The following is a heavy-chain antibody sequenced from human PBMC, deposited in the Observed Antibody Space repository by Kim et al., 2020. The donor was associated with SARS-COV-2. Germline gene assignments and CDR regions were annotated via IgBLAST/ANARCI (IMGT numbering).Heavy chain of an antibody. CDR2: IFPYDSDT. J-gene: IGHJ4*02. Sequence: GESLKISCQGPGHTFANYWIAWVHQTPGQGLDWMGVIFPYDSDTRYNPSFQGQVTISADRSVNSAYLQWSGLKASDTAIYYCAAAVSGREFDFWGQGTLVTVSS. CDR1: GHTFANYW. D-gene: IGHD3-3*01. CDR3: AAAVSGREFDF. V-gene: IGHV5-51*07.